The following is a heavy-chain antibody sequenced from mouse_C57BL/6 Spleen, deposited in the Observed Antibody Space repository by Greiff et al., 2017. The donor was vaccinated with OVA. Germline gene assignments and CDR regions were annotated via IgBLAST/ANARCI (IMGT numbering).Heavy chain of an antibody. CDR2: SRNKANDYTT. V-gene: IGHV7-1*01. D-gene: IGHD2-3*01. CDR3: AGARWLLLAMDY. J-gene: IGHJ4*01. Sequence: EVKLVESGGGLVQSGRSLRLSCATSGFTFSDFYMEWVRQAPGKGLEWIAASRNKANDYTTEYSASVKGRFIVSRDTSQSILYLQMNALRAEDTAIYYCAGARWLLLAMDYWGQGTSVTVSS. CDR1: GFTFSDFY.